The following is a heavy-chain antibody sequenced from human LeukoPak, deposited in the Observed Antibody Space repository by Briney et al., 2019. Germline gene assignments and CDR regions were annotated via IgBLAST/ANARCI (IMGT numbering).Heavy chain of an antibody. D-gene: IGHD3-3*01. J-gene: IGHJ4*02. CDR1: GYTFTSYG. V-gene: IGHV1-18*01. Sequence: GASVKVSXKASGYTFTSYGISWVRQAPGQGLEWMGWISAYNGNTNYAQKLQGRVTMTTDTSTSIAYMELRSLRSDDTAVYYCARENNDFWSGYPIDYWGQGTLVTVSS. CDR3: ARENNDFWSGYPIDY. CDR2: ISAYNGNT.